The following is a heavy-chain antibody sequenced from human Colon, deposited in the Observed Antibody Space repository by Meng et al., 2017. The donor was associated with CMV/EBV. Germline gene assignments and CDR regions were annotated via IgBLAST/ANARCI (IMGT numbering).Heavy chain of an antibody. CDR1: GFTFNTFW. V-gene: IGHV3-7*01. CDR3: ARDMGIYTNYVYY. J-gene: IGHJ4*02. D-gene: IGHD4-11*01. Sequence: GESLKISCAASGFTFNTFWMTWVRQGPGKGLEWVANINEDGSDIYYVDSVKGRFTISRDNAKNSLNLQMNSLRAEDTAVYYCARDMGIYTNYVYYWGQGVLVTVSS. CDR2: INEDGSDI.